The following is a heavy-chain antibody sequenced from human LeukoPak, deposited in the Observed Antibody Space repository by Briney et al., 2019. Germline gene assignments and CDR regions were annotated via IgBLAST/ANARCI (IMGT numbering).Heavy chain of an antibody. CDR2: IYYTGST. CDR1: GGSISTYY. V-gene: IGHV4-59*12. CDR3: ARDPSGYCSGGSCYSFWFDP. D-gene: IGHD2-15*01. Sequence: SETLSLTCTVSGGSISTYYWSWIRQPPGKGLEWIGYIYYTGSTSYNPSLKSRVTISVDTSKNQSSLKLSSVTAADTAVYYCARDPSGYCSGGSCYSFWFDPWGQGTLVTVSS. J-gene: IGHJ5*02.